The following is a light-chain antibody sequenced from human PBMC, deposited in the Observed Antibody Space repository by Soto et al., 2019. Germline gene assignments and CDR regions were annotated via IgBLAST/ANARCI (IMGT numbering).Light chain of an antibody. CDR3: CADAGSSRYV. J-gene: IGLJ1*01. V-gene: IGLV2-23*02. CDR2: EVT. CDR1: SSHVGSYDF. Sequence: QSALTQPASVSGSPGQSITISCTRSSSHVGSYDFVSWYQQHPGKAPKVLIYEVTKRPSGVSNRFSGSKSGNTASLTISGLQADDVADYYCCADAGSSRYVFGTGTKVTVL.